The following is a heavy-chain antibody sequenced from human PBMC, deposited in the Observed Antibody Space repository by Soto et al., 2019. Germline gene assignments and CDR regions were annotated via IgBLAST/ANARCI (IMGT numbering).Heavy chain of an antibody. CDR1: GYTFTAFW. CDR3: VRHMNPRYDFAGGCDF. V-gene: IGHV5-51*01. J-gene: IGHJ5*01. CDR2: VFPDNRET. Sequence: GESLKISCKTSGYTFTAFWIAWVRQMPGQGLEWAGTVFPDNRETRYSPSFEGQVTITADKTTSTTYLRWSSLRASDTATYYCVRHMNPRYDFAGGCDFWGPGTLVTVSS. D-gene: IGHD3-3*01.